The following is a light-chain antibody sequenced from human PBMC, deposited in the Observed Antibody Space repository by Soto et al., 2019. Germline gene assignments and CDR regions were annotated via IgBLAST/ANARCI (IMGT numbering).Light chain of an antibody. CDR1: QSVSSN. CDR3: QQYNNWRT. Sequence: EIVMTQSPATLPVSPGERATLSCRASQSVSSNLAWYQQKPGQAPRLLIYGASTRATGIPARFSGSGSGTEFTLTICSLQSEDFAVYYCQQYNNWRTFGQGTKVDIK. J-gene: IGKJ1*01. V-gene: IGKV3-15*01. CDR2: GAS.